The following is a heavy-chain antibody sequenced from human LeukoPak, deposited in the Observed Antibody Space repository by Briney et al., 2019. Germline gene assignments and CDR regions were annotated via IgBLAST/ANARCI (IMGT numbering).Heavy chain of an antibody. CDR2: ISGSGGST. Sequence: PGGSLRLSCAASGFTFSSYAMSWVRQAPGKGLEWVSAISGSGGSTYYADSVKGRFTISRDNSKNTLYLQMNSLRAEDTAVYYCAKAHQLLFPISAYYFDYWGQGTLVTVSS. CDR1: GFTFSSYA. J-gene: IGHJ4*02. CDR3: AKAHQLLFPISAYYFDY. D-gene: IGHD2-2*01. V-gene: IGHV3-23*01.